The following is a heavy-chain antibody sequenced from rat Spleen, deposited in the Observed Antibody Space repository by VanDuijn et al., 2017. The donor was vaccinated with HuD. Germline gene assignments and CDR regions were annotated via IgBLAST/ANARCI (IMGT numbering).Heavy chain of an antibody. V-gene: IGHV5-29*01. CDR1: GFTFSNYG. CDR2: ISYDGSGT. CDR3: ARRPGDFDC. Sequence: EVQLVESGGGLVEPGRSLKLSCAASGFTFSNYGMAWVRQAPTKGLEWVATISYDGSGTYYRDSVRGRFTISRENAESTLYLQIDSVRSEDTATYYCARRPGDFDCWGQGVMVTVSS. D-gene: IGHD1-4*01. J-gene: IGHJ2*01.